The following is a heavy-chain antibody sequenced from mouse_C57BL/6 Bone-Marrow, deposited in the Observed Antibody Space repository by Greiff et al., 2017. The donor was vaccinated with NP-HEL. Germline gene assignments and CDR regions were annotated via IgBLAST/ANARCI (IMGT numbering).Heavy chain of an antibody. CDR3: ARSRERSFDY. J-gene: IGHJ2*01. CDR2: IYPRSGNT. V-gene: IGHV1-81*01. CDR1: GYTFTSYG. Sequence: QVQLKESGAELARPGASVKLSCKASGYTFTSYGISWVKQRTGQGLEWIGEIYPRSGNTSYNEPFKGKATLTADKSSSTAYMELRSLTSEDSAVYFYARSRERSFDYWGQGTTLTVSS.